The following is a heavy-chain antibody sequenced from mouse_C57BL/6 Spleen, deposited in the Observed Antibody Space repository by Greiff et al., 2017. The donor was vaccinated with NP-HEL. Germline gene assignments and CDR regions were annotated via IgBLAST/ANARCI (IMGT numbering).Heavy chain of an antibody. Sequence: EVKLMESGPGLVKPSQSLSLTCSVTGYSITSGYYWNWIRQFPGNKLEWMGYISYDGSNNYNPSLKNRISITRDTSKNQFFLKLNSVTTEDTATYYCARDGDYYGSSYYFDYWGQGTTLTVSS. CDR3: ARDGDYYGSSYYFDY. CDR2: ISYDGSN. CDR1: GYSITSGYY. V-gene: IGHV3-6*01. J-gene: IGHJ2*01. D-gene: IGHD1-1*01.